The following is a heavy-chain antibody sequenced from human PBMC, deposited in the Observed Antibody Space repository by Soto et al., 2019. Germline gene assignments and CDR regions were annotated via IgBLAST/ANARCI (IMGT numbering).Heavy chain of an antibody. CDR2: ISYDGSNK. CDR3: ARDTLSLYSGAFDY. J-gene: IGHJ4*02. CDR1: GFTFSSYG. Sequence: QVQLVESGGGVVQPGRSLRLSCAASGFTFSSYGMHWVRQAPGKGLEWVAVISYDGSNKYYADSVKGRFTISRDNSKNTLYLQMNSLRAEDTAVYYCARDTLSLYSGAFDYWGQGTLVTVSS. V-gene: IGHV3-30*03. D-gene: IGHD1-26*01.